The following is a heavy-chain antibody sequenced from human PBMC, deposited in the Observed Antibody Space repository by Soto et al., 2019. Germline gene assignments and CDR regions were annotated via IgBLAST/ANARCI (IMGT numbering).Heavy chain of an antibody. V-gene: IGHV4-31*03. Sequence: SENLSLTCTVSGGSISSSGYYWSWIRQHPGKVLEWIGYIYYSGSTYYNPSLKSRVTISVDTSKNQFSLKLSSVTAADTAVYYCAWTQLTYYYDSSGYRHTDYWGQGTLVTVSS. CDR2: IYYSGST. D-gene: IGHD3-22*01. J-gene: IGHJ4*02. CDR1: GGSISSSGYY. CDR3: AWTQLTYYYDSSGYRHTDY.